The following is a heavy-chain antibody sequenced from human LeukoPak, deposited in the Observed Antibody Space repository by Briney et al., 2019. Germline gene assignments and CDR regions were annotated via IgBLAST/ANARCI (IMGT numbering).Heavy chain of an antibody. J-gene: IGHJ4*02. CDR2: IWYDGSNK. V-gene: IGHV3-33*01. D-gene: IGHD3-22*01. CDR3: GRGNAYYYDSCGFSFGY. Sequence: PGGSLRLSCAASGFTFSSYGMHWVRQAPGKGLEWVAVIWYDGSNKYYADSVKGRFTISRDNSKNTLYLQMNSLRAEDTAVYYCGRGNAYYYDSCGFSFGYWGQGTLVTVSS. CDR1: GFTFSSYG.